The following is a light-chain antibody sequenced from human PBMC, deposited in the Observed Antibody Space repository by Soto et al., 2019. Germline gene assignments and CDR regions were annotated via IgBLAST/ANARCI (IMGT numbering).Light chain of an antibody. CDR2: GAS. CDR3: QQYGGSLYT. CDR1: QTVGNRK. V-gene: IGKV3-20*01. Sequence: EMVLTQSPGTLSLSPGERATLSCRAIQTVGNRKLAWFQQKPGQAPRLLIYGASSRATGIPDRFSGSGSGTDLSLTITRLEPEDFAVYYCQQYGGSLYTFGQGTKLEIK. J-gene: IGKJ2*01.